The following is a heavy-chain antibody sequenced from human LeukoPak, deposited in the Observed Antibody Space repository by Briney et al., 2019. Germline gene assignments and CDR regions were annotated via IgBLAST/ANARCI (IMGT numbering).Heavy chain of an antibody. CDR3: ARWVRGGVYNWFDP. Sequence: ASVKVSCKASGYTFTSYAMHWVRQAPGQGLEWMGWISAYNGNTNYAQKLQGRVTMTTDTSTSTAYMELRSLRSDDTAVYYCARWVRGGVYNWFDPWGQGTLVTVSS. CDR2: ISAYNGNT. CDR1: GYTFTSYA. D-gene: IGHD2-21*01. J-gene: IGHJ5*02. V-gene: IGHV1-18*01.